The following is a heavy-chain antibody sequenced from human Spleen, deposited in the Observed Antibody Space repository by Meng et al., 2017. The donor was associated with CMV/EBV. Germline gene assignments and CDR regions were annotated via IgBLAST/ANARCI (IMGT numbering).Heavy chain of an antibody. Sequence: GGSLRLSCAASGFTFSSYWMSWVRQAPGKGLEWVAFIRYDGSNKYYADSVKGRFTISRDNSKNTLYLQMNSLTAEDTAVYYCAKDILSGQLAGYHFDSWGQGTLVTVSS. CDR1: GFTFSSYW. CDR2: IRYDGSNK. V-gene: IGHV3-30*02. D-gene: IGHD6-6*01. CDR3: AKDILSGQLAGYHFDS. J-gene: IGHJ4*02.